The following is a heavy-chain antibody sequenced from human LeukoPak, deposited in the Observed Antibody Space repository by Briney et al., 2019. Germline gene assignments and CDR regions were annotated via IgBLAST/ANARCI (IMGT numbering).Heavy chain of an antibody. V-gene: IGHV4-4*02. J-gene: IGHJ5*02. Sequence: SGTLSLTCAVSGESITTNYWWSWVRLPPGKGLEWIGEVYHRESTQYNPSLKSRVTISMDKSNNQFSLKLSSVTAADTAVYYCARVLMVGWELLTIDPWGQGTLVTVSS. CDR1: GESITTNYW. CDR3: ARVLMVGWELLTIDP. D-gene: IGHD1-26*01. CDR2: VYHREST.